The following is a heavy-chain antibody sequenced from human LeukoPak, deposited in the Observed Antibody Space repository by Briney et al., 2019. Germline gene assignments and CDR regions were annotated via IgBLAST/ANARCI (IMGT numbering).Heavy chain of an antibody. Sequence: PSETLSLTCAVYGGSFSGYYWSWLRQPPGKGLEWIGEINHSGSTNYNPSLKSRVTISVDTSKNQFSLKLSSVTAADTAVYYCARTGYQGYFDYWGQGTLVTVSS. J-gene: IGHJ4*02. D-gene: IGHD3-9*01. V-gene: IGHV4-34*01. CDR1: GGSFSGYY. CDR3: ARTGYQGYFDY. CDR2: INHSGST.